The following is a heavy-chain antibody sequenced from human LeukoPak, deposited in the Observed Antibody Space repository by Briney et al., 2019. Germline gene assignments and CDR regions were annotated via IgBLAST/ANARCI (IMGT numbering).Heavy chain of an antibody. CDR2: IAYGGTNI. CDR1: QFTFNIYP. D-gene: IGHD3-22*01. Sequence: GGSLRLSCAASQFTFNIYPMHWVRQAPGKGLEWVATIAYGGTNIFYADSVRGRFTISRDNSKSALFLEMNSLRGEDTAVYYCAREPYDISGYGMDVWGQGTVVTVSS. V-gene: IGHV3-30-3*01. CDR3: AREPYDISGYGMDV. J-gene: IGHJ6*02.